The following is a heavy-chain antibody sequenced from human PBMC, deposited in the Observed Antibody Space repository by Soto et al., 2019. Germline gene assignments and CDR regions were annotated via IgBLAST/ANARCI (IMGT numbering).Heavy chain of an antibody. CDR3: ARDRGIAARPTAYYYYGMDV. V-gene: IGHV3-48*03. D-gene: IGHD6-6*01. CDR1: GFTFSSYE. J-gene: IGHJ6*02. Sequence: EVQLVESGGGLVQPGGSLRLSCAASGFTFSSYEMNLVRQAPGKGLEWVSYISSSGSTIYYADSVKGRFTISIDNAKNSLYLQMNILRSEDTAVYYCARDRGIAARPTAYYYYGMDVWGQGTTVTVSS. CDR2: ISSSGSTI.